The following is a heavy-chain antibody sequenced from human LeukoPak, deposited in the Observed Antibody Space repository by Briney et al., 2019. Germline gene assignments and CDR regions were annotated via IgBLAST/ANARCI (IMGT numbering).Heavy chain of an antibody. CDR1: GGSISTTGYY. Sequence: SETLSLTCTVSGGSISTTGYYWAWIRQPPGKGLEWIASIYYSGSTYYNSSLKSRVTISVDTSRNQFSLRLSSVTAADTALYYCASDKGYSNNYFDYWGQGTLVTVSS. V-gene: IGHV4-39*01. D-gene: IGHD6-13*01. CDR2: IYYSGST. J-gene: IGHJ4*01. CDR3: ASDKGYSNNYFDY.